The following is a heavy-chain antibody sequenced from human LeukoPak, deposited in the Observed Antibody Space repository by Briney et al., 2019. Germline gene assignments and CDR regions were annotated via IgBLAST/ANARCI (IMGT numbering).Heavy chain of an antibody. D-gene: IGHD4-17*01. V-gene: IGHV4-59*01. CDR2: VYYTGST. CDR3: ARDSSTVTTRHFDY. CDR1: GGSINNYY. J-gene: IGHJ4*02. Sequence: SETLSLTCTVSGGSINNYYWTWTRQPPGKGLECIGYVYYTGSTYYNPSLKSRVTISVDSSKNQFSLKLNSVTAADTAVYYCARDSSTVTTRHFDYWGQGTLVTVSS.